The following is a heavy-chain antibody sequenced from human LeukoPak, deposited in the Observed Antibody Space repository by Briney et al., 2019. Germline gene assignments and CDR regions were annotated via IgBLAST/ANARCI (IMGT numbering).Heavy chain of an antibody. CDR2: IYYSGTT. Sequence: SETLSLTCTVSGGSISSSNYYWGWVRQPPGKGLEWIGSIYYSGTTFYKPALKSRVTTSVDTSKNQFSLKLSSVTAADTAVYYCAGEITSSCHHWGQGTLVTVSS. J-gene: IGHJ1*01. CDR1: GGSISSSNYY. D-gene: IGHD1-14*01. CDR3: AGEITSSCHH. V-gene: IGHV4-39*01.